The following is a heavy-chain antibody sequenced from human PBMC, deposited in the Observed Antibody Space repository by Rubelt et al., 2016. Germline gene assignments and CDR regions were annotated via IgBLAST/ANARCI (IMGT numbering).Heavy chain of an antibody. CDR2: INAGNGNT. V-gene: IGHV1-3*01. D-gene: IGHD6-19*01. CDR1: GYSFTTYS. CDR3: ATGYSSGWYVAY. J-gene: IGHJ4*02. Sequence: QVQLVQSGAEVKKPGASVKVSCKAAGYSFTTYSIHWVRQAPGQRLEWMGWINAGNGNTKYSQEFQGRDNITRDTSASTAYMELSSLRSEDTAIYYCATGYSSGWYVAYWGQGTLVTVSS.